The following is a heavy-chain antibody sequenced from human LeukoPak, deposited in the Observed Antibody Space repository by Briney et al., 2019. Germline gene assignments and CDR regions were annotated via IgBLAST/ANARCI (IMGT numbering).Heavy chain of an antibody. J-gene: IGHJ5*02. D-gene: IGHD3-9*01. CDR1: GASISSGEYY. CDR2: IYTTGST. Sequence: PSETLSHACTVSGASISSGEYYWSWIRQPAGKGLEWIGRIYTTGSTNYNPSLKSRVTISVDTSKNQFSLKLSSVTAADTAMYYCAREAYDVLTSDWFDPWGQGTLVTVSS. V-gene: IGHV4-61*02. CDR3: AREAYDVLTSDWFDP.